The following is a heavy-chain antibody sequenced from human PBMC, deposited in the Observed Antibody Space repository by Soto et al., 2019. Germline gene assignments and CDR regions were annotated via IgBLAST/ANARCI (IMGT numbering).Heavy chain of an antibody. CDR2: INHSGST. CDR3: ASSYYDFWSGYYGQFDY. CDR1: GGSFSGYY. V-gene: IGHV4-34*01. D-gene: IGHD3-3*01. Sequence: SETLSLTCAVYGGSFSGYYWSWIRQPPGKGLEWIGEINHSGSTNYNPSLKSRVTISVDTSKNQFSLKLSSVTAADTAVYYCASSYYDFWSGYYGQFDYWGQGTLVTVSS. J-gene: IGHJ4*02.